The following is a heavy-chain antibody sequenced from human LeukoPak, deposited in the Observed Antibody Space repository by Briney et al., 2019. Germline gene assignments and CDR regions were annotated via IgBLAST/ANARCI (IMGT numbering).Heavy chain of an antibody. J-gene: IGHJ5*02. CDR3: TREGLGTTFSAWFDP. CDR1: GFTFSSYA. Sequence: GGSLRLSCAASGFTFSSYAMHWVRQAPGKGLEWVAVISYDGSNKYYADSVKGRFTISRDNSKNTLYLQMNSLRAEDTAVYYCTREGLGTTFSAWFDPWGQGTLVFVSS. V-gene: IGHV3-30*04. CDR2: ISYDGSNK. D-gene: IGHD1-7*01.